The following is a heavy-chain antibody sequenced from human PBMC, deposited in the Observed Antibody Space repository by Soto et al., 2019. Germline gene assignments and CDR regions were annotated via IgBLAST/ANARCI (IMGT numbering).Heavy chain of an antibody. V-gene: IGHV4-31*03. CDR2: IYYSGST. Sequence: SETLSLTCTVSGGSISSGGYYWSWIRQHPGKGLEWIGYIYYSGSTYYNPSLKSRVTISVDTSKNQFSLKLSSVTAADTAVYYCARASFRPVATDYGDYVMFFGYWGQGTLVTVSS. D-gene: IGHD4-17*01. CDR3: ARASFRPVATDYGDYVMFFGY. CDR1: GGSISSGGYY. J-gene: IGHJ4*02.